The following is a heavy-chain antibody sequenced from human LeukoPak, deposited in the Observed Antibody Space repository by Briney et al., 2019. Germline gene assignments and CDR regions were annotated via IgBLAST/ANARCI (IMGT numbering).Heavy chain of an antibody. CDR1: VYTCSAYD. CDR3: ARGVRNQLLSEY. Sequence: GASVKVSCKTSVYTCSAYDVTWVRQAPGQGLEWMGWMNPNSGNTGSAQKFWGRVTMTSNASISSAYMELHRLTSEDTAVYYCARGVRNQLLSEYWGQGTLITVSS. D-gene: IGHD2-2*01. J-gene: IGHJ4*02. CDR2: MNPNSGNT. V-gene: IGHV1-8*01.